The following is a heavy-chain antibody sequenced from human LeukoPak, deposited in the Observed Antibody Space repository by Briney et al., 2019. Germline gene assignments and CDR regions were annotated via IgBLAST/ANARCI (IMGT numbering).Heavy chain of an antibody. CDR2: ISYDGSNK. J-gene: IGHJ5*02. CDR1: GFTFSSYG. Sequence: PGGSLRLSCAASGFTFSSYGMHWVRQAPGKGLEWVAVISYDGSNKYYADSVKGRFTISRDNSKNTLYLQMNSLRAEDTAVYYCAKDPKFDPWGQGTPVTVSS. CDR3: AKDPKFDP. V-gene: IGHV3-30*18.